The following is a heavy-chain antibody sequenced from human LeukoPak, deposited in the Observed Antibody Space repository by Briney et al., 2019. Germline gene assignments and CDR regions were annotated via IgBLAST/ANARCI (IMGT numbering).Heavy chain of an antibody. CDR1: GGSISSYY. D-gene: IGHD3-10*01. CDR2: IYTSGST. CDR3: ARSGGSGSYYYYYYMDV. J-gene: IGHJ6*03. V-gene: IGHV4-4*07. Sequence: SETLSLTCTVSGGSISSYYWSWIRQPAGKGLEWIGRIYTSGSTNYNPSLKSRVTMSVDTSKNQFSLKLSSVTAADTAVYYCARSGGSGSYYYYYYMDVWGKGTTVTISS.